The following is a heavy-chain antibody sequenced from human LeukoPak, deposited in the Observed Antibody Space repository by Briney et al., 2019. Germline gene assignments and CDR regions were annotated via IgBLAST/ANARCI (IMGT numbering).Heavy chain of an antibody. CDR2: IRAYNGNT. CDR1: GYTFTSYG. D-gene: IGHD4-17*01. CDR3: ARDRHYGDYSSDFDY. Sequence: SVKLSCKASGYTFTSYGISWVRQAPGQGLELMGLIRAYNGNTNYAQKLQGRVTMTTDTSTSTAYMELRSLRSDDTAVYYCARDRHYGDYSSDFDYWGQGTLVTVSS. J-gene: IGHJ4*02. V-gene: IGHV1-18*01.